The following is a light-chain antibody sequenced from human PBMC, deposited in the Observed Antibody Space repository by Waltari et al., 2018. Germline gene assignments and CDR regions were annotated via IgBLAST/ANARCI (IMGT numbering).Light chain of an antibody. CDR2: DVS. CDR3: CSYAGSYIYV. CDR1: SSDVGGYNY. Sequence: QSALTQPRSVSGSPGQSVTISCTGTSSDVGGYNYVSWYQQHPGKAPKVMIYDVSQRPSGVPDRFSDSKSDNTTSLTISGLQVEDEADYYCCSYAGSYIYVFGSGTKVTVL. V-gene: IGLV2-11*01. J-gene: IGLJ1*01.